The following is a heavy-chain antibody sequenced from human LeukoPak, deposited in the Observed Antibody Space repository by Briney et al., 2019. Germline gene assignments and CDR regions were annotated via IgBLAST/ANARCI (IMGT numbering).Heavy chain of an antibody. V-gene: IGHV3-7*01. D-gene: IGHD2-2*02. CDR2: IKQDGSEK. CDR3: ARGPAAAIVVYYYYYMDV. Sequence: QPGGSLRLSCAASGFTFSSYWMSWVRQAPGKGLEWVANIKQDGSEKYYVDSVKGRFTISRDNAKNSLYLQMNSLRAEDTAVYYCARGPAAAIVVYYYYYMDVWGKGTTVTVSS. J-gene: IGHJ6*03. CDR1: GFTFSSYW.